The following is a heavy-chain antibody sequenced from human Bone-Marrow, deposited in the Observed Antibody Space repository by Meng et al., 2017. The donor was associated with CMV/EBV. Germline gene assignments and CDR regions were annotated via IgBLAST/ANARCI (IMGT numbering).Heavy chain of an antibody. D-gene: IGHD3-22*01. Sequence: GGSLRLSCAASGFTFSNAGMSWVRQAPGKGREWLGRIKSKTDGATTDYAAPVKGRFTTSRDDSKNTLYLQMNSLKTEEKAVNYCTTATDSSPSYYYYGMDVWGQGTMVTVSS. V-gene: IGHV3-15*01. CDR3: TTATDSSPSYYYYGMDV. CDR1: GFTFSNAG. J-gene: IGHJ6*02. CDR2: IKSKTDGATT.